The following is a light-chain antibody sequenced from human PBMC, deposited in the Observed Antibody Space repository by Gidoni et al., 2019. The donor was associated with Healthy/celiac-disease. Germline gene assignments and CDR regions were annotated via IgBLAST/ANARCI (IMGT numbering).Light chain of an antibody. CDR1: QSISSW. CDR3: QQYNSYSPWT. Sequence: DIQMTQSPSTLSASVGDRATITCRASQSISSWLAWYQQKPGKAPKLLIYKASSLESGVPSRFSGSGSGTEFTLTISSLQSDDFATYYCQQYNSYSPWTFGQGTKVEIK. V-gene: IGKV1-5*03. J-gene: IGKJ1*01. CDR2: KAS.